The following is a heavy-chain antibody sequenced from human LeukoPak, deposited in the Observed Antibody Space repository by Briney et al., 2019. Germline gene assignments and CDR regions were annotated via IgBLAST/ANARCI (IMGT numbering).Heavy chain of an antibody. J-gene: IGHJ4*02. V-gene: IGHV3-74*01. CDR3: ASSQCEGGYRY. CDR2: INSDGSST. D-gene: IGHD3-16*02. CDR1: GFTFSSYW. Sequence: GGSLRLSCAASGFTFSSYWMHWVRHAPGKGLVGVSRINSDGSSTSYADSVKGRFTISRDNAKNTLYLQMNSLRAEDTAVYYRASSQCEGGYRYWGQGTLVTVSS.